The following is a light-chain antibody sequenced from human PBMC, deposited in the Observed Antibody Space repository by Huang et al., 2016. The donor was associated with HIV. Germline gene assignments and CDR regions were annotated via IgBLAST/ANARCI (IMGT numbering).Light chain of an antibody. V-gene: IGKV4-1*01. J-gene: IGKJ1*01. CDR1: QSVLYSSNSKNS. CDR3: QQYYRLPQT. CDR2: WAS. Sequence: DIVMTQSPDSLTVSLGERATIKCRSSQSVLYSSNSKNSLAWFQQKPGPAPRLLIYWASARESGVPDRFSGSGSGTDFTLTIDRLEAEDAAIYYCQQYYRLPQTFGQGTRVEIK.